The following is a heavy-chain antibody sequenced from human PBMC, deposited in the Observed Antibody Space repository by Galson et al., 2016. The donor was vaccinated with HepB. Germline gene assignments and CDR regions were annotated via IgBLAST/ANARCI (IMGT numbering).Heavy chain of an antibody. CDR3: AKWGGSGYDWARLDY. CDR1: GFTFSSYG. J-gene: IGHJ4*02. Sequence: SLRLSCAASGFTFSSYGMNWVRQAPGKGLEWVAVISYDGSNKYYADSVKGRFTISRDNSKNTLYLQMNSLRAEDTAVYYCAKWGGSGYDWARLDYWGQGTLVTVSS. D-gene: IGHD5-12*01. CDR2: ISYDGSNK. V-gene: IGHV3-30*18.